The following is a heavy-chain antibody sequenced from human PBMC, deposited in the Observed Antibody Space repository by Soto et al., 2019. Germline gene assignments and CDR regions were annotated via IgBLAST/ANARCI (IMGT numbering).Heavy chain of an antibody. D-gene: IGHD6-6*01. CDR1: GFTFSSYG. J-gene: IGHJ6*02. Sequence: PGGSLRLSCAASGFTFSSYGMHWVRQAPGKVLEWVAVISYDGSNKYYADSVKGRFTISRDNSKNTLYLQMNSLRAEDTAVYYCAKDRRSSSSHYYGMDVWGQGTTVTVSS. CDR3: AKDRRSSSSHYYGMDV. CDR2: ISYDGSNK. V-gene: IGHV3-30*18.